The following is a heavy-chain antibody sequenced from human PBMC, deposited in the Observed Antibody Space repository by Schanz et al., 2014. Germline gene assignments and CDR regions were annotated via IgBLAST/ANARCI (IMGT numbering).Heavy chain of an antibody. D-gene: IGHD3-10*01. V-gene: IGHV3-33*01. CDR3: ARGPIPIQGVPMDF. J-gene: IGHJ4*02. CDR1: GLNFDYYG. CDR2: IGYDGSEK. Sequence: VKLVESGGGVVQPGRSLRLSCATSGLNFDYYGMNWVRQAPGKGLEWVANIGYDGSEKYYVDSVKGRFTISRDNSKDTLYLQMSGLTPEDTAVYYCARGPIPIQGVPMDFWGQGTLVTVSS.